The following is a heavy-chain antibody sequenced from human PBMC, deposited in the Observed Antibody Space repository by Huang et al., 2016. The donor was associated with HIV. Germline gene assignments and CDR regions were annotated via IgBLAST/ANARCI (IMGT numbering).Heavy chain of an antibody. CDR2: CNPENLKR. CDR1: GSFVTEVS. CDR3: AIGPRGIATTYFDY. J-gene: IGHJ4*02. Sequence: QVHLLQSGTDMKKPGASVKVSCKVSGSFVTEVSMHWLRPTPGKGLEVMGGCNPENLKRFYAEKFKGRVTMTEDTDTAYLEMTSLKYDDTAIYYCAIGPRGIATTYFDYWGQGTLVTVSS. V-gene: IGHV1-24*01. D-gene: IGHD3-10*01.